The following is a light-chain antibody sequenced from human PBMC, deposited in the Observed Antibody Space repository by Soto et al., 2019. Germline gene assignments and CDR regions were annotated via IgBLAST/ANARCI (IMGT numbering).Light chain of an antibody. V-gene: IGKV3-20*01. CDR2: GAS. Sequence: EIVLTQSPGTLSLSPGERSTLSCRASQSVSSNYLAWYQQKRGQAPRLLIYGASSRATCIPTRFSGSGSGTDFTLTISRLETEDVAVYYCQQYETSPRTFGQGTKVEI. J-gene: IGKJ1*01. CDR3: QQYETSPRT. CDR1: QSVSSNY.